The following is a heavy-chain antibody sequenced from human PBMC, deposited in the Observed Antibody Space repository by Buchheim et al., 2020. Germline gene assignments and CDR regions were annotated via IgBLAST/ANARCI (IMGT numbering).Heavy chain of an antibody. CDR3: ARDGSYSGSYSPYYYYYGMDV. CDR1: GFTFSSYW. V-gene: IGHV3-74*01. CDR2: INSDGSST. J-gene: IGHJ6*02. Sequence: EVQLVESGGGLVQPGGSLRLSCAASGFTFSSYWMHWVRQAPGKGLVWVSRINSDGSSTRYADSVKGRFTISRDNAKNTLYLQMNSLRAEGTAVYYCARDGSYSGSYSPYYYYYGMDVWGQGTT. D-gene: IGHD1-26*01.